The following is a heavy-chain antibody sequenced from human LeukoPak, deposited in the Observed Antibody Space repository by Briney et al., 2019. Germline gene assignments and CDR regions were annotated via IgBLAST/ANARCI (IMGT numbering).Heavy chain of an antibody. CDR3: ARGYPPYGVY. D-gene: IGHD4-17*01. CDR1: GYTLTELS. CDR2: FDPEDGET. J-gene: IGHJ4*02. Sequence: AASVKVSCKVSGYTLTELSMHWVRQAPGKGLEWMGGFDPEDGETFYAQKFQGRVTMTRDTSISTAYMELSRLRSDDTAVYYCARGYPPYGVYWGQGTLVTVSS. V-gene: IGHV1-24*01.